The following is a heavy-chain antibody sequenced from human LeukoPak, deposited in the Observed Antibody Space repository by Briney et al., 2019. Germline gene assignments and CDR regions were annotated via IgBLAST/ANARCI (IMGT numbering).Heavy chain of an antibody. CDR1: GYTFTSYG. Sequence: ASVKVSCKASGYTFTSYGISWVRQAPGQGLEWMGWISAYNGNTNYAQKLQGRVTMTTDTSTSTAYMELRSLRSDDTAVYYCARYQPYCTNGVSYTVHFYADYWGQGTLVTVSS. V-gene: IGHV1-18*01. CDR3: ARYQPYCTNGVSYTVHFYADY. CDR2: ISAYNGNT. J-gene: IGHJ4*02. D-gene: IGHD2-8*01.